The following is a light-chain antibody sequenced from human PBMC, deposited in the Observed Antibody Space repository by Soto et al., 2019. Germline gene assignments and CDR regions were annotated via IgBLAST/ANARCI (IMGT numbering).Light chain of an antibody. CDR1: QSVTSSY. CDR3: QYYANSPPNT. V-gene: IGKV3-20*01. Sequence: EIVLTQSPGTLSLSPGERATLSCRASQSVTSSYLAWYQLKPGQAPRILIYGASNRATGNPDRFSGSGPETDLTLPISRVEHEDFAVYFCQYYANSPPNTFGPGTKVEI. J-gene: IGKJ2*01. CDR2: GAS.